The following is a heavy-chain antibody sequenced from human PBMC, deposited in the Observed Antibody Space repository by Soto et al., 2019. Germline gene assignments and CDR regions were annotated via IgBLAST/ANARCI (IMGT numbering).Heavy chain of an antibody. Sequence: TGGSLRLSCAASGFTFSSYGMHWVRQAPGKGLEWVAVIWYDGSNKYYADSVKGRFTISRDNSKNTLYLQMNSLRAEDTAVYYCARGRMVRGVEPNSGSFDYWGQGTLVTVSS. V-gene: IGHV3-33*01. D-gene: IGHD3-10*01. CDR3: ARGRMVRGVEPNSGSFDY. CDR1: GFTFSSYG. CDR2: IWYDGSNK. J-gene: IGHJ4*02.